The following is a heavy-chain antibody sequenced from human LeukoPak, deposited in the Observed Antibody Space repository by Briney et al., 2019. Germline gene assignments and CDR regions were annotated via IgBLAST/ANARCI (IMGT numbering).Heavy chain of an antibody. Sequence: TGGSLRLSCAASGFNFSSYAMSWVRQAPGKGLEWVSGILDSGYSTYYANSVKGRFNISRDNSNNTLYLQMNSLRAEDTAVYYCAKLGGHPLHNYYVGVWGKGTTVAVSS. CDR1: GFNFSSYA. J-gene: IGHJ6*03. D-gene: IGHD3-16*01. CDR3: AKLGGHPLHNYYVGV. V-gene: IGHV3-23*01. CDR2: ILDSGYST.